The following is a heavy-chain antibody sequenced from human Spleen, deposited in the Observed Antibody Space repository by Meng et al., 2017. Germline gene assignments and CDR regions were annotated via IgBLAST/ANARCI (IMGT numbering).Heavy chain of an antibody. CDR3: ARTGGDAGYSSGWYCSY. D-gene: IGHD6-19*01. V-gene: IGHV3-21*01. J-gene: IGHJ4*02. CDR2: ISSSSSYI. Sequence: GGSLRLSCVASGFTFSSYSMNWVRQAPGKGLEWVSSISSSSSYIYYADSVKGRFTISRDNAKNSLYLQMNSLRAEDTAVYYCARTGGDAGYSSGWYCSYWGQGTLVTVSS. CDR1: GFTFSSYS.